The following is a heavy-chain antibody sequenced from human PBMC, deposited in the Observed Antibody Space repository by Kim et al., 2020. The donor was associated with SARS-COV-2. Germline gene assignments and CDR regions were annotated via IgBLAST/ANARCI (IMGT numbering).Heavy chain of an antibody. CDR3: ARAVATAFDF. CDR2: TYYRSKWFY. CDR1: GDSVSRNSPA. Sequence: SQTLSLTCVISGDSVSRNSPAWNWIRQSPSRGLEWLGRTYYRSKWFYDYAVSVESRITINPDTSKNQFSLQLKSVTPEDTAVYYCARAVATAFDFWGQGTLVTVSS. D-gene: IGHD5-18*01. J-gene: IGHJ4*02. V-gene: IGHV6-1*01.